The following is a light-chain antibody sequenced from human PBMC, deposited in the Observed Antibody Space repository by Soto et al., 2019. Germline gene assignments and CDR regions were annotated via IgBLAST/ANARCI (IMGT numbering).Light chain of an antibody. J-gene: IGKJ1*01. CDR1: QSIGDT. V-gene: IGKV3-15*01. CDR2: GAS. CDR3: QQYDKWPWT. Sequence: EIVMTQSPATLSVSPGGRATLSCRASQSIGDTLAWYQQKPGQAPRLLIYGASSRVTGFPARFSGSGSGTDFTLTISSLQSADFAVYYCQQYDKWPWTFGQWTKVDIK.